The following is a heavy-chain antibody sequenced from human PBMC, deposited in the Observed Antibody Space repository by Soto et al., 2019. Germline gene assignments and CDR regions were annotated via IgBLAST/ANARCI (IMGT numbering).Heavy chain of an antibody. V-gene: IGHV2-5*02. J-gene: IGHJ4*02. CDR2: IYWDDDK. D-gene: IGHD5-12*01. Sequence: QITLKESGPTLVKPTQTLTLTSTFSGFSVSTRGVGVGWIRQPPVKALEWLALIYWDDDKRYRPSLKSRLSLTKDTSKNQVVLTMTNMDPVDTGTYYCAHKGDGYRGFKYWGQGTLVTVSS. CDR3: AHKGDGYRGFKY. CDR1: GFSVSTRGVG.